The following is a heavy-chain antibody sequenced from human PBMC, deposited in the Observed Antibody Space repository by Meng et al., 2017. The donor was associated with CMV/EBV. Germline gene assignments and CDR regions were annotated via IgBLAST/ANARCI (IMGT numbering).Heavy chain of an antibody. Sequence: SETLSLTCAVYGGSFSGYYWSWIRQPPGKGLEWIGEINHSGSTNYNPSLKSRVTISGDTSKNQFSLKLSSVTAADTAVYYCARGRGYCSSTSCYHFDYWGQGTLVTVSS. J-gene: IGHJ4*02. CDR1: GGSFSGYY. V-gene: IGHV4-34*01. D-gene: IGHD2-2*01. CDR3: ARGRGYCSSTSCYHFDY. CDR2: INHSGST.